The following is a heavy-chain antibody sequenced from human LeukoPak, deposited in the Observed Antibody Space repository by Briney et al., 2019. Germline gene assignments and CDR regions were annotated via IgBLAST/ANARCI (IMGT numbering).Heavy chain of an antibody. Sequence: GGSLRLSCAASGFAFSSYAMHWVRQTPGKGLEWVAVILYDGTNKYYADSVKGRFTISRDNSKNTLYLQMNSLRAEDTAVYYCAKDQDLSGSYGVGADYWGQGTLVTVSS. CDR2: ILYDGTNK. D-gene: IGHD1-26*01. CDR1: GFAFSSYA. CDR3: AKDQDLSGSYGVGADY. V-gene: IGHV3-30-3*01. J-gene: IGHJ4*02.